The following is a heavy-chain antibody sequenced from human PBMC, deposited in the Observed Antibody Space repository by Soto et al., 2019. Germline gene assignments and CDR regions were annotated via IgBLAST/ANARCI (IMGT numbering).Heavy chain of an antibody. D-gene: IGHD3-9*01. Sequence: QVQLVQSGAEVKKPGASVKVSCKASGYTFTGYYMHWVRQAPGQGLEWMVWINPNSGGPNYAQKLQGWVTMTRDTSISTAYMELSRLRSDDTAVYYCARDRYDILTGYYPDAFDIWGQGTMVTVSS. CDR1: GYTFTGYY. J-gene: IGHJ3*02. CDR2: INPNSGGP. V-gene: IGHV1-2*04. CDR3: ARDRYDILTGYYPDAFDI.